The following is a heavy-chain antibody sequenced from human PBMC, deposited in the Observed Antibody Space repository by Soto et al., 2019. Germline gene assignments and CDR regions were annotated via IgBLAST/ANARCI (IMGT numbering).Heavy chain of an antibody. V-gene: IGHV3-23*01. Sequence: EVQLLDPGGGLGQPGGSLRLSCAASGFTFSNYAMSWVRQAPGKWLSRVSTISGSGANTYYAASVKGRFTISRDNSKDALYRHMNSLRAEDTAIYYCAKDQRYSLSIHCFDYGGQGTLVIVSS. J-gene: IGHJ4*02. CDR2: ISGSGANT. CDR1: GFTFSNYA. CDR3: AKDQRYSLSIHCFDY. D-gene: IGHD6-13*01.